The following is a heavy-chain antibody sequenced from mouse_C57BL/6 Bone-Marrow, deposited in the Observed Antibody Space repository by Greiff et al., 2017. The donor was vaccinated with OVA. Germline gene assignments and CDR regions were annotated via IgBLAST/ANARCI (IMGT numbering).Heavy chain of an antibody. J-gene: IGHJ3*01. CDR2: IYPGDGDT. D-gene: IGHD2-4*01. CDR1: GYAFSSSW. CDR3: ARFDYDPFAY. V-gene: IGHV1-82*01. Sequence: VQLVESGPELVKPGASVKISCKASGYAFSSSWMNWVKQRPGKGLEWIGRIYPGDGDTNYNGKFKGKATLTADKSSSTAYMQLSSLTSEDSAVYFCARFDYDPFAYWGQGTLVTVSA.